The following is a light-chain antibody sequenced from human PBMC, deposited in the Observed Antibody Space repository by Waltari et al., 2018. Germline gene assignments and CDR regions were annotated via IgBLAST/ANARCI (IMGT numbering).Light chain of an antibody. CDR1: HSVSRY. CDR3: QKYGTLPAT. CDR2: GAS. Sequence: ATLSCRSSHSVSRYLAWYQQKAGQPPMLLIYGASSRATGIPDMFSGSGSGTDFSLTISRLEPEDFAVYYCQKYGTLPATFGQGTKVEIK. V-gene: IGKV3-20*01. J-gene: IGKJ1*01.